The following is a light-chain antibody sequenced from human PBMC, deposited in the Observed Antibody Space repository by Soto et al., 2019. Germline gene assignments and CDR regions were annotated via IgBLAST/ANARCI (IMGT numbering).Light chain of an antibody. CDR1: QSVSSN. CDR3: QQYYNWPRGKTLT. V-gene: IGKV3-15*01. Sequence: EIVMTQSPATLSVSPGERATLSCRASQSVSSNLAWYQQKPGQAPRLLIYGASTRATGIPARFSGSGSGTEFTLTISSLQSEDFSVYYCQQYYNWPRGKTLTFGGGTKVEIK. J-gene: IGKJ4*02. CDR2: GAS.